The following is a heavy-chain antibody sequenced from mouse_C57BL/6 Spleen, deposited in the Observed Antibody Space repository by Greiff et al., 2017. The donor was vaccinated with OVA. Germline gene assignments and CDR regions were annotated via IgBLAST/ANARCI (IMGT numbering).Heavy chain of an antibody. Sequence: QVQLKESGPGLVQPSQSLSITCTVSGFSLTSYGVHWVRQSPGKGLEWLGVIWSGGSTDYNAAFISRLSISKDNSKSQVFFKMNSLQADDTAIYYCARNLNNYGLYAMDYWGQGTSVTVSS. V-gene: IGHV2-2*01. D-gene: IGHD1-1*01. CDR2: IWSGGST. J-gene: IGHJ4*01. CDR3: ARNLNNYGLYAMDY. CDR1: GFSLTSYG.